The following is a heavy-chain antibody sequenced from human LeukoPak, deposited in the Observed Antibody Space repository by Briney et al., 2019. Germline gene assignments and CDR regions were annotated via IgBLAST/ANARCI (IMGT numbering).Heavy chain of an antibody. D-gene: IGHD5-18*01. Sequence: ASVKVSCKASGYTFTSYGISWVRQAPGQGLEWMGWISAYNGNTNYAQKLQGRVTMTTDTSTSTAYMELRSLRSDDTAVYYCARDPGRVDTAMGGFDYWGQGTLVTVSS. CDR3: ARDPGRVDTAMGGFDY. CDR2: ISAYNGNT. J-gene: IGHJ4*02. CDR1: GYTFTSYG. V-gene: IGHV1-18*01.